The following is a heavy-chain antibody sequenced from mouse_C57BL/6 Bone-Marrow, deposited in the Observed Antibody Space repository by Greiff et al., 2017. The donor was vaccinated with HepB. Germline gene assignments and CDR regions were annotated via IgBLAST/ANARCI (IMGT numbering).Heavy chain of an antibody. CDR3: ARAEDYDGAWFAY. Sequence: QVQLKQPGAELVKPGASVKLSCKASGYTFTSYWMHWVKQRPGQGLEWIGMIHPNSGSTNYNEKFKSKATLTVDKSSSTSYMQLSSLTSEDSAVYYCARAEDYDGAWFAYWGQGTLVTVSA. CDR1: GYTFTSYW. J-gene: IGHJ3*01. V-gene: IGHV1-64*01. D-gene: IGHD2-4*01. CDR2: IHPNSGST.